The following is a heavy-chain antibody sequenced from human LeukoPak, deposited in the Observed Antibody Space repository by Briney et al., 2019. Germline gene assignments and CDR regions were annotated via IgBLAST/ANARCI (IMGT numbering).Heavy chain of an antibody. CDR1: GFTFSGSG. V-gene: IGHV3-33*01. D-gene: IGHD3-22*01. Sequence: GGSLRLSCAASGFTFSGSGVHWVRQGPGAGLGWVAVIWYDGSNKYYADSVKGRFTISRDNSKNTLYLQMNSLRAGDTAVYYCARGDYYDSSGYSAYWGQGTLVTVSS. CDR3: ARGDYYDSSGYSAY. J-gene: IGHJ4*02. CDR2: IWYDGSNK.